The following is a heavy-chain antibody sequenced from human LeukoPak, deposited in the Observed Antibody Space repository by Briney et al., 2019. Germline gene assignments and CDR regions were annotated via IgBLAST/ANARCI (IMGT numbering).Heavy chain of an antibody. CDR3: ASGGELGMFDY. V-gene: IGHV4-34*01. CDR1: GGSFSGYY. D-gene: IGHD1-26*01. J-gene: IGHJ4*02. CDR2: INHSGST. Sequence: PSETLSLTCADYGGSFSGYYWSWIRQPPGKGLEWIGEINHSGSTNYNPSLKSRVTISVDTSKNQFSLKLSSVTAADTAVYYCASGGELGMFDYWGQGTLVTVSS.